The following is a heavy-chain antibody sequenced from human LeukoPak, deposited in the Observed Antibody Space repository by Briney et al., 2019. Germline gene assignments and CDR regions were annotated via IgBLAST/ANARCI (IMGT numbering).Heavy chain of an antibody. J-gene: IGHJ6*02. CDR1: GFTFSSYS. CDR3: ARVGSTYTYYYYGMDV. V-gene: IGHV3-21*01. Sequence: GGSLRLSCAASGFTFSSYSMNWVRQAPGEGLEWVSSISSSSSYIYYADSVKGRFAISRDNAKNSLYLQMNSLRAEDTAVYYCARVGSTYTYYYYGMDVWGQGTTVTVSS. D-gene: IGHD1-1*01. CDR2: ISSSSSYI.